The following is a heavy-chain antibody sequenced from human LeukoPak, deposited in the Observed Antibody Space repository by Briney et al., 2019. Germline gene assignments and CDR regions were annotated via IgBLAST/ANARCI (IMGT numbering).Heavy chain of an antibody. CDR1: GFIVSSNH. CDR2: LYSGGSI. V-gene: IGHV3-66*01. Sequence: PGGSLRLSCAASGFIVSSNHMTWVRQAAGKGLEWVSVLYSGGSIYYADSLKGRFTISRDNSKNTLYLQMNSLRGEDTAVYYCARAELWFVYWGQGTLVTVSS. CDR3: ARAELWFVY. J-gene: IGHJ4*02. D-gene: IGHD5-18*01.